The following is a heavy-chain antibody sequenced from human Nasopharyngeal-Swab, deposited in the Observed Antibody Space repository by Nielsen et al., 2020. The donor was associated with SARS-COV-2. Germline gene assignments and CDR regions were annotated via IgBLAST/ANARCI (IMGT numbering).Heavy chain of an antibody. V-gene: IGHV2-70*01. Sequence: WIRPPPGKALEWLALIDWDDDKYYSTSLKTRLTISKDTSKNQVVLTMTNMDPVDTATYYCARISSGTTFGAFDIWGQGTMVTVSS. J-gene: IGHJ3*02. D-gene: IGHD3-10*01. CDR2: IDWDDDK. CDR3: ARISSGTTFGAFDI.